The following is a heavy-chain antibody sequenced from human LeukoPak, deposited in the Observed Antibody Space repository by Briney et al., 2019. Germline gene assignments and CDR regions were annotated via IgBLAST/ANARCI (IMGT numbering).Heavy chain of an antibody. CDR3: AHSIAAQPTADNNWFDP. V-gene: IGHV2-5*01. Sequence: SGPTLVKPTQTLTLTCTFSGFSLSTSGVGVGWIRQPPGKALEWLALIYWNDDKRYSPSLKSRLTITKDTSKNQVVLTMTNMDPVDTATYYCAHSIAAQPTADNNWFDPWGQGTLVTVSS. CDR1: GFSLSTSGVG. D-gene: IGHD6-6*01. CDR2: IYWNDDK. J-gene: IGHJ5*02.